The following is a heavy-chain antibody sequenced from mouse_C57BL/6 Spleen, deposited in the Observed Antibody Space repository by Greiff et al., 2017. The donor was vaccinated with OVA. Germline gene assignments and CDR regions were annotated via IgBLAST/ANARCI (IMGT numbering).Heavy chain of an antibody. CDR3: TRGDYGSRGWFAY. CDR1: GYTFTDYE. J-gene: IGHJ3*01. V-gene: IGHV1-15*01. Sequence: QVQLQQSGAELVRPGASVTLSCKASGYTFTDYEMHWVKQTPVHGLEWIGAFDPETGGTAYNQKFKGKAILTADKSSSTAYMELRSLTSEDSAVYYCTRGDYGSRGWFAYWGQGTLVTVSA. CDR2: FDPETGGT. D-gene: IGHD1-1*01.